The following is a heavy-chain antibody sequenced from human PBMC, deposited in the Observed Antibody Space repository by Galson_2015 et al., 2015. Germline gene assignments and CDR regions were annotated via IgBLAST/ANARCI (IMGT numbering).Heavy chain of an antibody. CDR2: ISSSGDTI. CDR3: ASPRSLLRF. V-gene: IGHV3-48*03. D-gene: IGHD3-3*01. Sequence: SLRLSCAASGFTFSSYEMNWARQAPGKGLEWISYISSSGDTIYYADSVKGRFTISRDNAKNSLYLQMNSLRAEDTAVYYCASPRSLLRFWGQGTLVTVSS. CDR1: GFTFSSYE. J-gene: IGHJ4*02.